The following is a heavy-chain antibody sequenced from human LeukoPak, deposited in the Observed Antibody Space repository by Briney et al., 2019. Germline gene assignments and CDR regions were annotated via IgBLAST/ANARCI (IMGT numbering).Heavy chain of an antibody. CDR1: GGSISSSSYC. V-gene: IGHV4-39*07. CDR2: IYYSGST. Sequence: TSETLSLTCTVSGGSISSSSYCWGWIRQPPGKGLEWIGSIYYSGSTYYNPSLKSRVTISVDTSKNQFSLKLSSVTAADTAVYYCARVPYYYYYMDVWGKGTTVTVSS. CDR3: ARVPYYYYYMDV. J-gene: IGHJ6*03.